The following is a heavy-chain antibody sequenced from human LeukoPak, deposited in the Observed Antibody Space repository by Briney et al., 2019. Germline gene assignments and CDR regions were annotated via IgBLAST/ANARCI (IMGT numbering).Heavy chain of an antibody. V-gene: IGHV3-7*01. CDR2: IKQDGSEK. Sequence: GGSLRLSCVASGFTFGNYWMTWVRQAPGKGLEWVANIKQDGSEKYYVDSVKGRFTISRDNAKNSLYLQMNSLRAEDTAVYYCARGYYDLDYWGQGTLVTVSS. D-gene: IGHD3-3*01. CDR3: ARGYYDLDY. CDR1: GFTFGNYW. J-gene: IGHJ4*02.